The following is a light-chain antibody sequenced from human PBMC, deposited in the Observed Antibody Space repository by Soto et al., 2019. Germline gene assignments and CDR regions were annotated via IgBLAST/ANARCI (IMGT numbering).Light chain of an antibody. J-gene: IGKJ5*01. CDR1: QTISRW. Sequence: DIHLTQTPSTLSASVGDEVTITCRASQTISRWLAWYQQKPGRAPKLLIYDASTLESGVPSRFSGSGSGTEFTLTISRLQPDDFATYFCHSRAFGQGTRLEIK. V-gene: IGKV1-5*01. CDR3: HSRA. CDR2: DAS.